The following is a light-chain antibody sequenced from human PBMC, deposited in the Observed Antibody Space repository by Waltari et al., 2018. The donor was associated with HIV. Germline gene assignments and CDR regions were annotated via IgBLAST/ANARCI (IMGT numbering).Light chain of an antibody. CDR2: DVT. CDR1: SSDVGGYDY. J-gene: IGLJ2*01. CDR3: SSYAGSNNLI. V-gene: IGLV2-8*01. Sequence: QSALTQPLSASGSPGQSVTISCNGTSSDVGGYDYVSWYQQHPGKAPKLMLYDVTKRPSGVPDRVSGSKSGSTASLTVSGLQAEDEADYYCSSYAGSNNLIFGGGTKLTVL.